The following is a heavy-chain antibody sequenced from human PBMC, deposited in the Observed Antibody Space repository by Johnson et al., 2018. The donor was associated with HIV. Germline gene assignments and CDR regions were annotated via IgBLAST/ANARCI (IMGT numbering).Heavy chain of an antibody. CDR1: GFRVGSNY. D-gene: IGHD6-13*01. J-gene: IGHJ3*01. V-gene: IGHV3-53*01. CDR3: AKDQWSSSWTNDAFDF. Sequence: VQLMESGGALIQPGGSLRLSCAASGFRVGSNYMSWVRQAPGKGREWVSVIYSGGSTYYADSVKGRFTISRDNSKNTLYLQMNSLRAEDTAVYYCAKDQWSSSWTNDAFDFWGQGTMVTVSS. CDR2: IYSGGST.